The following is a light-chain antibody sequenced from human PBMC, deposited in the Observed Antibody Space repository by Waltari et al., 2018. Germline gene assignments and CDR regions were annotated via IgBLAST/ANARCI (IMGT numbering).Light chain of an antibody. J-gene: IGKJ3*01. Sequence: DIVMTQSPLSLPVTPGEPASISCRSSQTLLSSNGYHYLDWYLQRPGQFQQLLIYLGALRASGVPDRFSGSGSGTDFTLKISTVEAEDVGVYYCMQSLQSPFTFGPGTQVDIK. CDR1: QTLLSSNGYHY. CDR2: LGA. V-gene: IGKV2-28*01. CDR3: MQSLQSPFT.